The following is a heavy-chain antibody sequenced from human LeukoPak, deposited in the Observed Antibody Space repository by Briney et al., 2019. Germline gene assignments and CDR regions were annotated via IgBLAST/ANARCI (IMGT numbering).Heavy chain of an antibody. J-gene: IGHJ4*02. CDR3: ARSPYGGPTFFDY. V-gene: IGHV4-34*01. CDR2: INHSGST. Sequence: SETLSLTYAVYGGSSSGYYWSWIRQPPGKGLEWIGEINHSGSTNYNPSLKSRVTISVDTSKNQFSLKLSSVTAADTAVYYCARSPYGGPTFFDYWGQGTLVTVSS. D-gene: IGHD4-23*01. CDR1: GGSSSGYY.